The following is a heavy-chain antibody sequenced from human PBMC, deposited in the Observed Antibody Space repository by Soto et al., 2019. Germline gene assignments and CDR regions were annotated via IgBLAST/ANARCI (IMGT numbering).Heavy chain of an antibody. V-gene: IGHV5-51*01. Sequence: PGESLKISCKGSGYSFTSYWIGWVRQMPGKGLEWMGIIYPGDSDTRYSPSFQGQVTISADKSISTAYLQWSSLKASDTAMYYCARRLKAGPYCGGDCYASDYWGQGTLVTVSS. J-gene: IGHJ4*02. CDR3: ARRLKAGPYCGGDCYASDY. CDR1: GYSFTSYW. CDR2: IYPGDSDT. D-gene: IGHD2-21*02.